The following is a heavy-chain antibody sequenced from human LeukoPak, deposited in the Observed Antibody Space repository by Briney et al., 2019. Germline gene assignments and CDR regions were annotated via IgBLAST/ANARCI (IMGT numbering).Heavy chain of an antibody. V-gene: IGHV4-59*01. CDR3: ARAPSGVVVPAYFDY. D-gene: IGHD2-2*01. CDR2: IYYSGST. J-gene: IGHJ4*02. CDR1: GGSISSYY. Sequence: SETLSLTCTVSGGSISSYYWGWIRQPPGKGLEWIGYIYYSGSTNYNPSLKSRVTISVDTSKNQFSLKLSSVTAADTAVYYCARAPSGVVVPAYFDYWGQGTLVTVSS.